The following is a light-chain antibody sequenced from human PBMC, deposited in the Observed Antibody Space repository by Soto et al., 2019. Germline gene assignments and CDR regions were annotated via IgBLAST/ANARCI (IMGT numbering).Light chain of an antibody. V-gene: IGKV1-39*01. Sequence: DIPMTQSPSSLSASVGDRVTITCRASQSIANSLNWYQQKPGKAPKLLIYAASSLQSGVPSRFSGSGSGTDFTLTISSLQPEDFATYYCQQSYRAFGQGTKVEIK. J-gene: IGKJ1*01. CDR1: QSIANS. CDR3: QQSYRA. CDR2: AAS.